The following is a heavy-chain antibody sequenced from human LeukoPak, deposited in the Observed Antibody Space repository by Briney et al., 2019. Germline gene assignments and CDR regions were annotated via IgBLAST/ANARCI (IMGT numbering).Heavy chain of an antibody. V-gene: IGHV4-34*01. D-gene: IGHD2-2*01. CDR3: ARGHQLLRYFDY. CDR1: GGSFSGYY. Sequence: SETLSLTCAVYGGSFSGYYWSWIRQPPGKGLDWIGEINHSGSTNYNPSLKSRVTISVDTSKNQFSLKLSSVTAADTAVYYCARGHQLLRYFDYWGQGTLVTVSS. J-gene: IGHJ4*02. CDR2: INHSGST.